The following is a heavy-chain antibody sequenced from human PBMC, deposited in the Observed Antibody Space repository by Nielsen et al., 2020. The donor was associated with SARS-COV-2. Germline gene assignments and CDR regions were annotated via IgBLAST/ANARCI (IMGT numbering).Heavy chain of an antibody. CDR3: TTGPAPRGFGY. CDR2: IKSRPDGGTT. CDR1: GFTFSNAW. Sequence: GGSLRLSCVVSGFTFSNAWMSWVRQAPRKGLEWVGRIKSRPDGGTTDFAAPVKDRFTISRDDSKNTLYLQMNSLKTEDTAFYYCTTGPAPRGFGYWGQGTLVTVSS. J-gene: IGHJ4*02. D-gene: IGHD3-10*01. V-gene: IGHV3-15*01.